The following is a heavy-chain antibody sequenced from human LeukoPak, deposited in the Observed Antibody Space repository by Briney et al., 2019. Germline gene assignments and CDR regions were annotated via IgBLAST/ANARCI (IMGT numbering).Heavy chain of an antibody. Sequence: ASVKVSCKASGGTFSSYAISWVRQAPGQGLEWMGRIIPILGIANYAQKFQGRVTITADKSTSTAYMELSSLRSEDTAVYYCARDSGNARAGYFDYWGQGTLVTVSS. CDR1: GGTFSSYA. J-gene: IGHJ4*02. V-gene: IGHV1-69*04. CDR3: ARDSGNARAGYFDY. CDR2: IIPILGIA. D-gene: IGHD2-15*01.